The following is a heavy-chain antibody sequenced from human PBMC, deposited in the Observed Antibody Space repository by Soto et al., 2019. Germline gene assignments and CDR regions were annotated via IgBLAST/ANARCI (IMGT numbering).Heavy chain of an antibody. V-gene: IGHV1-24*01. CDR1: GNTLTDLS. CDR3: ATSELPHAPMDV. D-gene: IGHD1-7*01. J-gene: IGHJ6*02. CDR2: FDPEDGET. Sequence: ASLTGYYSRSGNTLTDLSMHWVQKAPGKGLEWMGGFDPEDGETIYAQKFQGRVTMTEDTSTDTAYMELSSLRSEDTAVYYCATSELPHAPMDVWGQGTTVTVSS.